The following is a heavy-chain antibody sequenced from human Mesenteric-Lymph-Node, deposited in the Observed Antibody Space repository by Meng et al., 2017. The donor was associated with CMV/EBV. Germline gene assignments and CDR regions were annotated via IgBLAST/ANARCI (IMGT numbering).Heavy chain of an antibody. V-gene: IGHV4-59*01. CDR1: GFTFSSYW. CDR3: AREKKDFWSGFFDS. CDR2: IYYSGST. D-gene: IGHD3-3*01. J-gene: IGHJ4*02. Sequence: ESLKISCAASGFTFSSYWMSWIRQPPGKGLEWIGYIYYSGSTNYNPSFKSRVTISVDTSKNQFSLKLTSVTAADTAVYYCAREKKDFWSGFFDSWGQGTLVTVSS.